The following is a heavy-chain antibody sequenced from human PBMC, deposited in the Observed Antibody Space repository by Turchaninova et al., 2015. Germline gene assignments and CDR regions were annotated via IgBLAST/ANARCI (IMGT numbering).Heavy chain of an antibody. CDR2: IYWDDDK. CDR3: AHSQVSVVAKFYFDY. J-gene: IGHJ4*02. CDR1: GFSLSTNGVG. Sequence: LKESGPTLVKPTQTLTLTCTFSGFSLSTNGVGVGWIRQPPGKALEWLALIYWDDDKRYSPSLKSILTITKDTSKNQVVLTMTNMDPVDTATYYCAHSQVSVVAKFYFDYWGPGALVTVSS. V-gene: IGHV2-5*02. D-gene: IGHD5-12*01.